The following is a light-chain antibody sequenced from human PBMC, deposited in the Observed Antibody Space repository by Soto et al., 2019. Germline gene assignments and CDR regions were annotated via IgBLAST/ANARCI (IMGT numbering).Light chain of an antibody. CDR2: SHN. J-gene: IGLJ2*01. V-gene: IGLV1-47*02. CDR1: SSNIGRNF. Sequence: QSVLTQPPSASGTPGQRVTISCSGGSSNIGRNFVYWYQQLPGAAPKLLMYSHNIRPSGVPDRFSASTSGTSASLAISGLRSEDEADYHCAAWDDNVRGVVFGGGTQLTVL. CDR3: AAWDDNVRGVV.